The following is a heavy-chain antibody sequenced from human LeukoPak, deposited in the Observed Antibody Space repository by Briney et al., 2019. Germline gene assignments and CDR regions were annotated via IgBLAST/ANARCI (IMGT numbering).Heavy chain of an antibody. CDR2: IYYSGTA. CDR1: GGSISSSDSY. CDR3: ARYHCSGGSCYARWYDP. J-gene: IGHJ5*02. D-gene: IGHD2-15*01. V-gene: IGHV4-39*01. Sequence: PSQTLSLTCSVSGGSISSSDSYWGWIRQPPGKGLEWIGNIYYSGTAYYNPSLKSRVTISVDTSKNEFSLKLTSVTAADTAVYYCARYHCSGGSCYARWYDPWGQRTLVTVSA.